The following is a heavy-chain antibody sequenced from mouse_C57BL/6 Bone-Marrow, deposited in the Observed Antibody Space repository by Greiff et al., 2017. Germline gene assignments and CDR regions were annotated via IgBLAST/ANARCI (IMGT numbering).Heavy chain of an antibody. J-gene: IGHJ3*01. CDR2: INPNNGGT. Sequence: EVQLQQSGPELVKPGASVKISCKASGYTFTDYYMNWVKQSHGKSLEWIGDINPNNGGTSYNQKFKGKATLTVDKSSSTAYMELRSLTSEDSAVYYCARSWERGGFAYWGQGTLVTVSA. CDR1: GYTFTDYY. V-gene: IGHV1-26*01. CDR3: ARSWERGGFAY. D-gene: IGHD4-1*01.